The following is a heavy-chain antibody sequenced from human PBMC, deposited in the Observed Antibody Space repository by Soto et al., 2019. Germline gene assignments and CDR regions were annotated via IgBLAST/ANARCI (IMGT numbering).Heavy chain of an antibody. CDR2: ISYSGST. V-gene: IGHV4-59*01. J-gene: IGHJ4*02. Sequence: SETLSLTCTVSGGSMSSYYWTWLRQSPGRGLEWIGYISYSGSTYYNPSLKSRVTISADTSKNQFSLNLDSVTAAGTAVYYCSTSSGYCSSRTCLLGQFDYWGPGTLVTVSS. CDR1: GGSMSSYY. D-gene: IGHD6-13*01. CDR3: STSSGYCSSRTCLLGQFDY.